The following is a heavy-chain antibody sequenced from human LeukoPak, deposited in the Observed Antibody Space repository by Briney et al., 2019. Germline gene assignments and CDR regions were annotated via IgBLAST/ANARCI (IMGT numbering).Heavy chain of an antibody. Sequence: PGGSLRLSCAASVFTFSSYGMHSVRQAPGKGLEWVAFIRYDGSNKYYADSVKGRFTISRDNSKNTLYLQMNSLRAEDTAVYYCAKDRIPWLRGEAKPGYSYGSPFDYWGQGTLVTVSS. D-gene: IGHD5-18*01. CDR2: IRYDGSNK. V-gene: IGHV3-30*02. CDR1: VFTFSSYG. J-gene: IGHJ4*02. CDR3: AKDRIPWLRGEAKPGYSYGSPFDY.